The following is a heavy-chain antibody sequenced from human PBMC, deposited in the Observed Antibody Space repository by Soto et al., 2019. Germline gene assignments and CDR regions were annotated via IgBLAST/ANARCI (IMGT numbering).Heavy chain of an antibody. J-gene: IGHJ6*02. Sequence: QVQLVESGGGVVQPGRSLRLSCAASGFTFSSYGMHWVRQAPGKGLEWVAVISYDGSNKYYADSVKGRFTISRDNSKNTLYLQMHSPRAEDTAVYYCAKDLLRPGRAYGMDVWGQGTTVTVSS. V-gene: IGHV3-30*18. CDR3: AKDLLRPGRAYGMDV. CDR1: GFTFSSYG. CDR2: ISYDGSNK.